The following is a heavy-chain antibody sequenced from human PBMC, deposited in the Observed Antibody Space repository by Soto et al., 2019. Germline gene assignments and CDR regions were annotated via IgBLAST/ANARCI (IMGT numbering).Heavy chain of an antibody. V-gene: IGHV1-2*04. Sequence: ASVKVSCKASGYSFTDYHIHWVRQAPGQGLEWLGRINPKSGGTSTAQKFQGWVTMTRDRSISTVYMELTRLRSDDTAVYFCARGHSTDCSNGVCSFFYNHEMDGWGQ. CDR1: GYSFTDYH. CDR3: ARGHSTDCSNGVCSFFYNHEMDG. CDR2: INPKSGGT. J-gene: IGHJ6*02. D-gene: IGHD2-8*01.